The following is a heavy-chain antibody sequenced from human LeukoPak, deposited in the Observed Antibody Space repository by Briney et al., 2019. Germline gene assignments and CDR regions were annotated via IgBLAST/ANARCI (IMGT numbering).Heavy chain of an antibody. J-gene: IGHJ4*02. CDR1: GFTFSSYS. CDR2: ISSSSSYI. V-gene: IGHV3-21*01. D-gene: IGHD3-22*01. CDR3: ARDSKDSSGYCFDY. Sequence: GGSLRLSCAASGFTFSSYSMNWVRQAPGKGLGWVSSISSSSSYIYYADSVKGRFTISRDNAKNSLYLQMNSLRAEDTAVYYCARDSKDSSGYCFDYWGQGTLVTVSS.